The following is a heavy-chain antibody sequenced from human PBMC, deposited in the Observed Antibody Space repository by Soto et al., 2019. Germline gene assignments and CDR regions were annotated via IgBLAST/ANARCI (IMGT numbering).Heavy chain of an antibody. CDR3: AGDLGTCGGDCSLDN. J-gene: IGHJ4*02. D-gene: IGHD2-21*02. CDR2: IKQDGSEK. Sequence: EVQLVESGGGLVQPGGSLRLSCAASGFIFTRYWMTWVRQAPGKGLEWVANIKQDGSEKYYVDSLKGRFAISRDNAQNSVYLQMNSLRAEDTAVYYCAGDLGTCGGDCSLDNWGQGTLVTASS. V-gene: IGHV3-7*04. CDR1: GFIFTRYW.